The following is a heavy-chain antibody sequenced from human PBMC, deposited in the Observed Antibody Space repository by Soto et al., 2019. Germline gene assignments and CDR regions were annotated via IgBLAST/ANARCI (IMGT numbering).Heavy chain of an antibody. Sequence: GGSLRLSCTTSGFTFTSYSMHWVRQAPGKGLEWVANIKQDGSEKYYVDSVKGRFTISRDNAKNSLYLQMNSLRAEDTAVYYCARERAPIAALDYWGQGTLVTVSS. D-gene: IGHD6-6*01. CDR1: GFTFTSYS. CDR3: ARERAPIAALDY. V-gene: IGHV3-7*01. J-gene: IGHJ4*02. CDR2: IKQDGSEK.